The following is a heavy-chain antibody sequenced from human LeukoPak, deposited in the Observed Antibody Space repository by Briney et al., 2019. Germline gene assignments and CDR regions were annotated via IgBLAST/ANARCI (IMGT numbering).Heavy chain of an antibody. D-gene: IGHD3-22*01. CDR2: ISGTGGST. CDR1: GXTFGSYA. Sequence: PGGSLRLSCSASGXTFGSYAMSWVRQAPGKGLEWVSGISGTGGSTYYADSVEGRLTISGDNSKNTLYLQMNSLRAEDTAVYYCARIFRNGYYDSSGYVDYWGQGTLVTVSS. V-gene: IGHV3-23*01. J-gene: IGHJ4*02. CDR3: ARIFRNGYYDSSGYVDY.